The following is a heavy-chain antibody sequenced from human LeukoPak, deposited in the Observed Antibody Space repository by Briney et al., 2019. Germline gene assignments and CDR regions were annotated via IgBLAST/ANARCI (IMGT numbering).Heavy chain of an antibody. CDR3: ARHFSSSGSYYVDDAFDI. CDR2: IYPGDSDT. V-gene: IGHV5-51*01. D-gene: IGHD1-26*01. Sequence: GESLKISCKGSGYSFTSYWIGWVRQMPGKGLEWMGIIYPGDSDTRYSPSFQGQVTISADKSISTAYLQWSSLKASDTAMYYCARHFSSSGSYYVDDAFDIWGQGTMVTVSS. CDR1: GYSFTSYW. J-gene: IGHJ3*02.